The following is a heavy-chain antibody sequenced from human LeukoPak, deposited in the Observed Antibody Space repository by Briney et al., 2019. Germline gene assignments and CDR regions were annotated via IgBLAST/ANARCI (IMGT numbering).Heavy chain of an antibody. CDR2: ITASGTAM. CDR1: GFTFSSYS. CDR3: ASSGSYRFDY. J-gene: IGHJ4*02. D-gene: IGHD1-26*01. Sequence: GGSLRLSCAASGFTFSSYSMNWVRQAPGKGLEWVSHITASGTAMFYADSEKGRFTISRDNAKNSLYLQMNSLRDEDTAVYYCASSGSYRFDYWGQGTLVTVSS. V-gene: IGHV3-48*02.